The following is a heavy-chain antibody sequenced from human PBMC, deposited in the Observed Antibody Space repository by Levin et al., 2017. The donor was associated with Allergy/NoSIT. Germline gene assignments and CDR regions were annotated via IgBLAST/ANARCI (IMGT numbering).Heavy chain of an antibody. Sequence: QAGESLKISCTASGFYFGSYWMAWVRQVPGKGLEWVASIKYDGSEKNYVDSVKGRFTISRDNAQNSVSLQMNTLRVEDTAIYYCARDPGPSYEMFTGLAWGQGTLVIVSS. D-gene: IGHD3-9*01. CDR1: GFYFGSYW. J-gene: IGHJ4*02. CDR3: ARDPGPSYEMFTGLA. V-gene: IGHV3-7*04. CDR2: IKYDGSEK.